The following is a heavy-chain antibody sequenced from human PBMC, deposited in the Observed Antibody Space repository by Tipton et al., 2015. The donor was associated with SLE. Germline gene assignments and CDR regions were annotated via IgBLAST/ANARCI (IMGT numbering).Heavy chain of an antibody. J-gene: IGHJ6*02. V-gene: IGHV4-39*07. CDR2: IYYSGST. D-gene: IGHD2-15*01. CDR1: GGSISGYY. CDR3: ARRGGGFCSGGTCFYDYAMDV. Sequence: TLSLTCTVSGGSISGYYWGWIRQPPGKGLEWIGSIYYSGSTYYNPSLKSRVTISVDTSKNQFSLKLSSVTAADTAVYYCARRGGGFCSGGTCFYDYAMDVWGQGTTVTVSS.